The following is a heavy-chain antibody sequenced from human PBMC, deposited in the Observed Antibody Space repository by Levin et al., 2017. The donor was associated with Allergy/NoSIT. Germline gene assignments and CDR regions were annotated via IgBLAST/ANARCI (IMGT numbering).Heavy chain of an antibody. CDR2: ISWNGDTI. CDR1: GFNFHNYG. D-gene: IGHD3-3*01. V-gene: IGHV3-9*01. J-gene: IGHJ4*02. CDR3: AKTTIFGVIITYFDS. Sequence: SLRLSCAASGFNFHNYGIHWVRQAPGKGLEWVAGISWNGDTIGYADSVKGRFTISRDNAKKSLYLQMNSLRLEDTALYYCAKTTIFGVIITYFDSWGQGTLVTVSS.